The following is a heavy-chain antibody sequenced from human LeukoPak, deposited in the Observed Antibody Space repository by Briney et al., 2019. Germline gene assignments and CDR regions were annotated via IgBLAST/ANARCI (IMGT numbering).Heavy chain of an antibody. CDR1: GFTFSSYA. Sequence: GGSLRLSCAASGFTFSSYAMSWVRQAPGKGLEWVGRIRRGTNSYTTEYAASVKGRFIISRDDSKNSLYLYMDSLKTEDTAVYYCTRDGGEGGNSAFDIWGQGTMVTVS. D-gene: IGHD3-16*01. J-gene: IGHJ3*02. CDR3: TRDGGEGGNSAFDI. V-gene: IGHV3-72*01. CDR2: IRRGTNSYTT.